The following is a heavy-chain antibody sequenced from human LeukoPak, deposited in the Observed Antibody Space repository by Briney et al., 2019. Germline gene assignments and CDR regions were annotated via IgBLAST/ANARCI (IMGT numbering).Heavy chain of an antibody. J-gene: IGHJ5*02. CDR2: IYRSGTT. D-gene: IGHD6-6*01. Sequence: SETLSLTCTVSGDSISGSYWSWIRQPPGKGLEWVGYIYRSGTTSYNPARKSRVTMAVDTSKNQFSLNLDSVTDADTAVYYCARHTATTYSSSSDWFDPWGQGTLVTVSS. V-gene: IGHV4-4*09. CDR1: GDSISGSY. CDR3: ARHTATTYSSSSDWFDP.